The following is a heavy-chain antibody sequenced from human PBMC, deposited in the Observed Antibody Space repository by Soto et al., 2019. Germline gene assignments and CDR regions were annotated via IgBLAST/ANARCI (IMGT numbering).Heavy chain of an antibody. V-gene: IGHV4-34*01. Sequence: SETLSLTCAVYGGSFSGYYWSWIRQPPGKGLEWIGEINHSGSTNYNPSLKSRVTISVDTSKNQFSLKLSSVTAADTAVYYCARAHEINIVVVPAAATPNIPTDYFDYWGQGTLVTVSS. CDR2: INHSGST. CDR3: ARAHEINIVVVPAAATPNIPTDYFDY. CDR1: GGSFSGYY. D-gene: IGHD2-2*01. J-gene: IGHJ4*02.